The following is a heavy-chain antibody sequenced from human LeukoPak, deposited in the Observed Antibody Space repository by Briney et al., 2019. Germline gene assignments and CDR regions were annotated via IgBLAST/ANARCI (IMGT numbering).Heavy chain of an antibody. CDR3: ARDLVSGSGSYDL. D-gene: IGHD3-10*01. V-gene: IGHV3-74*01. CDR2: IKKDGREI. CDR1: GFTFSSYW. J-gene: IGHJ4*02. Sequence: GGSLRLSCAASGFTFSSYWMSWVRQAPGKGLMWVARIKKDGREINYADSVKGRFTVSRDNAKNTLSLQMNTLRAEDTAVYYCARDLVSGSGSYDLWGQGALVTVS.